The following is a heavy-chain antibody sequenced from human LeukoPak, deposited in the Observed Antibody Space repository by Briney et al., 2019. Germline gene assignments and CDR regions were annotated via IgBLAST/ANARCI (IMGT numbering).Heavy chain of an antibody. J-gene: IGHJ4*02. Sequence: GGSLRLSCAASGFTFDDYGMSWVRQAPGRGLEWVANINQDGSDKSYVDSVKGRFTISRDNAKNSLYLQMDSLRAEDTAMYYCVSQFSSSSFYWGQGTPVTVSS. D-gene: IGHD6-6*01. CDR3: VSQFSSSSFY. CDR2: INQDGSDK. V-gene: IGHV3-7*01. CDR1: GFTFDDYG.